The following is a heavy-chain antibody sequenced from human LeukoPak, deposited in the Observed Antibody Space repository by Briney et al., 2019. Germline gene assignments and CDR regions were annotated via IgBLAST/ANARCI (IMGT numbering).Heavy chain of an antibody. V-gene: IGHV1-18*01. Sequence: ASVKVSCKASGYTFTSYGISWVRQAPGQGLEWMGWISAYNGNTNYAQKLQGRVTMTTDTSTSTAYMELRSLRSDDTAVYYCARDVSSSWYNHVDWNFDLWGRGTLVTVSS. D-gene: IGHD6-13*01. CDR1: GYTFTSYG. CDR3: ARDVSSSWYNHVDWNFDL. J-gene: IGHJ2*01. CDR2: ISAYNGNT.